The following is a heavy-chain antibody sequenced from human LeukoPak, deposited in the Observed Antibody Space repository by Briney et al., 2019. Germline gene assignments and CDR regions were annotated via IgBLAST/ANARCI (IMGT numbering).Heavy chain of an antibody. J-gene: IGHJ4*02. CDR3: ARARAAWAAGELVG. CDR2: IYYSGST. D-gene: IGHD6-13*01. Sequence: NASGTLSLTCTVSGGSISSYYWSWIRQPPGKGLEWIGYIYYSGSTNYNPSLKSRVTISVDTSKNQFSLKLSSVTAADTAVYYCARARAAWAAGELVGWGQGTLVTASS. CDR1: GGSISSYY. V-gene: IGHV4-59*01.